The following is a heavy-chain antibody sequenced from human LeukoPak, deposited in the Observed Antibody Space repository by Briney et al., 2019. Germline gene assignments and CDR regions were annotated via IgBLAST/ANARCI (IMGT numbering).Heavy chain of an antibody. CDR3: ARVSQSLDTGPTAWDWFDP. CDR2: INHSGST. V-gene: IGHV4-34*01. Sequence: SETLSLTCAVYGGSFSGYYWSWIRQPPGKGLEWIGEINHSGSTNYNPSLKSRVTISVDTSKNQFSLKLSSVTAADTAVYYCARVSQSLDTGPTAWDWFDPWGQGTLVTVSS. J-gene: IGHJ5*02. CDR1: GGSFSGYY. D-gene: IGHD1-7*01.